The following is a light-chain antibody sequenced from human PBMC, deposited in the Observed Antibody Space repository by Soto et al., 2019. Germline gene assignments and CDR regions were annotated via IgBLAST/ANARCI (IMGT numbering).Light chain of an antibody. CDR3: QQYNIWSLYT. J-gene: IGKJ2*01. CDR1: QSIGSD. Sequence: EIVMTQSPATLSVSPGDRATLSCRASQSIGSDLAWYQLKPGQAPRLLIYGAATRGTGIPAKFSGSGSRTEFSLTISSLQSEDSAVYYCQQYNIWSLYTFGQGTKREIK. V-gene: IGKV3-15*01. CDR2: GAA.